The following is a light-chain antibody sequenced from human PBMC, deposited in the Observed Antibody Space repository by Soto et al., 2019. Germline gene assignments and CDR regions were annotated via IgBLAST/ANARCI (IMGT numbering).Light chain of an antibody. Sequence: QSVLTQPASVSGSPGQSITISCTGTSCDVGGYNYVYWYQQHPGQAPKLMIYDVSNRPSGVSNRFSGSKSGNTASLTISGLQAEDEADYYCNSYTSRSTYVFGTGTKVTV. CDR2: DVS. CDR1: SCDVGGYNY. V-gene: IGLV2-14*01. J-gene: IGLJ1*01. CDR3: NSYTSRSTYV.